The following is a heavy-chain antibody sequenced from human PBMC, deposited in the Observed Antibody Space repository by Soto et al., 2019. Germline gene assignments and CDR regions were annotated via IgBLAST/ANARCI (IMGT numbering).Heavy chain of an antibody. CDR2: TYYRSRWYN. CDR1: GDSVSSNSAA. J-gene: IGHJ6*03. D-gene: IGHD1-7*01. V-gene: IGHV6-1*01. CDR3: AGTSSLQWYYMDV. Sequence: SQTLSLTCVISGDSVSSNSAAWNWIRQSPSRGLEWLGSTYYRSRWYNDYAVSVRSRTTVNADTSKNQFSLHLNSVTPEDTAGYYCAGTSSLQWYYMDVWDKGTTVNVSS.